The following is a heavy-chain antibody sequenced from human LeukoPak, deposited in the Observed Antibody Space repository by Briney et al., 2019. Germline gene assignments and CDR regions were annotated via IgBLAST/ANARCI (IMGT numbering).Heavy chain of an antibody. CDR2: IYYSGST. CDR3: ARERLLWFGELSTSGHYYYMDV. CDR1: GGSISSSSYY. V-gene: IGHV4-39*02. Sequence: PSETLSLTCTVSGGSISSSSYYWGWIRQPPGKGLEWIGSIYYSGSTYYNPSLKSRVTISVDTSKNQFSLKLSSVTAADTAAYYCARERLLWFGELSTSGHYYYMDVWGKGTTVTVSS. J-gene: IGHJ6*03. D-gene: IGHD3-10*01.